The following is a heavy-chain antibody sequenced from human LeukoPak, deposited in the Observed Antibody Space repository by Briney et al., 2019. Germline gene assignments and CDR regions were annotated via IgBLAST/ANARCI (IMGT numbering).Heavy chain of an antibody. CDR3: ARGGVHYGDYHH. V-gene: IGHV1-69*13. J-gene: IGHJ1*01. CDR1: GGTFSSYA. CDR2: IIPIYGTA. D-gene: IGHD4-17*01. Sequence: ASVKVSCKASGGTFSSYAISWVRQAPGQGLEWMGGIIPIYGTANYAQKFQGRVTITADESTSTAYMELSSLRSEDTAVYYCARGGVHYGDYHHWGQGTLVTVSS.